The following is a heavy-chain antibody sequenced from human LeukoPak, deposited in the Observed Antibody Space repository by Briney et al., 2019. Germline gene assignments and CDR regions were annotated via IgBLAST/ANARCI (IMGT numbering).Heavy chain of an antibody. Sequence: ASVKVSCKASGYTFTGYYVHWVRQAPGQGLKWMGWINPYSGDTNYAQNFQGRVTMTRDTSISTAYMELSSLKSDDTAVYYCAGLAMSGIGSDDFWGQGTLVTVSS. J-gene: IGHJ4*02. V-gene: IGHV1-2*02. CDR3: AGLAMSGIGSDDF. CDR2: INPYSGDT. D-gene: IGHD6-19*01. CDR1: GYTFTGYY.